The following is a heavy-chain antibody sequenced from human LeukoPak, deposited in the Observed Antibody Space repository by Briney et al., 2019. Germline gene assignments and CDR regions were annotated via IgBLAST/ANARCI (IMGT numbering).Heavy chain of an antibody. CDR2: INPNSGGT. CDR1: GYTFTGYY. Sequence: ASVKVSCKASGYTFTGYYMHWVRQAPGQGLEWMGWINPNSGGTNYAQKFQGWVTMTRDTSISTAYMELSRLRSDDTAVYYCARGNYYDSSGYPTGWFDPWDQGTLVTVSS. J-gene: IGHJ5*02. D-gene: IGHD3-22*01. V-gene: IGHV1-2*04. CDR3: ARGNYYDSSGYPTGWFDP.